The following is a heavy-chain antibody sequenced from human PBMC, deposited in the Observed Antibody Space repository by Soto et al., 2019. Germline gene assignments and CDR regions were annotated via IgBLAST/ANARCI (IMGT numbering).Heavy chain of an antibody. CDR2: IYTSGST. CDR1: EGSSGDLG. V-gene: IGHV4-4*07. Sequence: VAEGSSGDLGWSWIRKNDGKGLELFWRIYTSGSTNYNPSLKSRVTMSVDTSKNQFSLKLSSVTAADTAVYYCARDYFWYSSGWKHDYYSVMEVLVKRTSV. D-gene: IGHD6-19*01. CDR3: ARDYFWYSSGWKHDYYSVMEV. J-gene: IGHJ6*03.